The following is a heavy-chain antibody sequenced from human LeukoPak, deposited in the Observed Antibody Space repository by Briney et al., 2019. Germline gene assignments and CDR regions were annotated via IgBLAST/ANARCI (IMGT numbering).Heavy chain of an antibody. J-gene: IGHJ4*02. CDR1: GYSFTSYW. D-gene: IGHD5-12*01. V-gene: IGHV5-51*01. CDR3: ARNVKDSGYDFGSGY. Sequence: GESLKISCKGSGYSFTSYWIGWVRQMPGKGLEWMGIIYPGDSDTRYSPSFQGQVTISADKSISTAYLQWSSLKASDTAMYYCARNVKDSGYDFGSGYWGQGTLVTVSS. CDR2: IYPGDSDT.